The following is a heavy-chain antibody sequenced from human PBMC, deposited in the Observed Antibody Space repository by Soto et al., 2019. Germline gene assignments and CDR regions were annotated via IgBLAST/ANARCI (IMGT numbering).Heavy chain of an antibody. CDR1: VYSFSDYF. J-gene: IGHJ6*01. CDR2: INPKTAAT. V-gene: IGHV1-2*02. D-gene: IGHD1-26*01. Sequence: XSVKVSCKPSVYSFSDYFIQWVRQAPGQGLEWLAWINPKTAATNYAKKFQGRVSLTWDTSSTTAYMELTSLRPDDTAVYYCARIKWGLNYYNGMDVWGQGATVTVS. CDR3: ARIKWGLNYYNGMDV.